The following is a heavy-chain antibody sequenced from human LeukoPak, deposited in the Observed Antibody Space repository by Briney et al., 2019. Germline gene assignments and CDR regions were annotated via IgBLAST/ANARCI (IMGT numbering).Heavy chain of an antibody. CDR2: IIPIFGTA. V-gene: IGHV1-69*05. Sequence: ASVKVSCKASGGTFSSYAISWVRQAPGQGLEWMGRIIPIFGTANYAQKFQGRVTITTDESTSTAYMELSSLRSEDTAVYYCARLGDGYNLDYWAREPWSPSPQ. J-gene: IGHJ4*02. CDR1: GGTFSSYA. CDR3: ARLGDGYNLDY. D-gene: IGHD5-24*01.